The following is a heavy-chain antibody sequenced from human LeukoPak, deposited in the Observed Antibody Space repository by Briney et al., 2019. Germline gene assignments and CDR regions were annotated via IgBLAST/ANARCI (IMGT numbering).Heavy chain of an antibody. D-gene: IGHD6-13*01. J-gene: IGHJ4*02. V-gene: IGHV3-7*01. CDR2: IKQDGSEK. CDR3: AREIAAAGTDASDY. CDR1: GFTFSSYW. Sequence: GGSLRLSCAASGFTFSSYWMSRVRQAPGKGLEWVANIKQDGSEKYYVDSVKGRFTISRDNAKNSLYLQMNSLRAEDTAVYYCAREIAAAGTDASDYWGQGTLVTVSS.